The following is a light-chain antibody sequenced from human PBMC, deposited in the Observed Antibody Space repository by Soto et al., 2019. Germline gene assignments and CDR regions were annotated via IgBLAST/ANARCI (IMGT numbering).Light chain of an antibody. CDR1: SSDVGGYNY. CDR3: SSYAGSKGV. V-gene: IGLV2-8*01. CDR2: EVS. Sequence: QSALTQPPSASGSPGQSFTISCTGTSSDVGGYNYVSWYQQHPGKAPKLMIYEVSKRPSGVPDRFSGSKSGKTASLTVSGLQAEDEADYYCSSYAGSKGVFGTGIKVTVL. J-gene: IGLJ1*01.